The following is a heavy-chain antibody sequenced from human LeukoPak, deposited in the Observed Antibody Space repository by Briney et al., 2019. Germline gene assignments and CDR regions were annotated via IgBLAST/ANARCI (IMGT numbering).Heavy chain of an antibody. D-gene: IGHD6-19*01. V-gene: IGHV6-1*01. CDR1: GDSVSSNSAA. J-gene: IGHJ4*02. CDR2: TYYRSKWYN. CDR3: ARDGGGGIAVADFFFDY. Sequence: PQTLSLTCAISGDSVSSNSAAWNWIRQSPSRGLEWLGRTYYRSKWYNDYAVSVKSRITINPDTSKNQFSLQLNSVTPEDTAVYYCARDGGGGIAVADFFFDYWGQGTLVTVSS.